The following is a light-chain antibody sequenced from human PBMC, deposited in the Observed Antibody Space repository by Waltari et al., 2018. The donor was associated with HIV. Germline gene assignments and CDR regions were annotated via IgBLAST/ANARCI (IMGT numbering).Light chain of an antibody. CDR2: QDT. CDR3: QAWDSSITGL. CDR1: KLGDKY. Sequence: SYELTQPPSVSVSPGQTASITCSGDKLGDKYACCYQQKPGQSPVLVNDQDTKRPSGIPDRFSGSNSGNTATLTISGTQAMDEADYYCQAWDSSITGLFGGGTKLTVL. J-gene: IGLJ2*01. V-gene: IGLV3-1*01.